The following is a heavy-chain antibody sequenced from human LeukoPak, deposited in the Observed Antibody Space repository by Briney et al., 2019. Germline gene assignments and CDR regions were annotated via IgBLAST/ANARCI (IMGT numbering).Heavy chain of an antibody. CDR1: GFTFSSYW. Sequence: GGSLRLCCAASGFTFSSYWMHWVRQAAGKGLVWVSRINSDGSSTSYADSVKGRFTISRDNAKNTLYLQMNSLRAEDTAVYYCARDLYCSSTSCYIGYYYYYGMDVWGKGTTVTVSS. V-gene: IGHV3-74*01. D-gene: IGHD2-2*02. J-gene: IGHJ6*04. CDR3: ARDLYCSSTSCYIGYYYYYGMDV. CDR2: INSDGSST.